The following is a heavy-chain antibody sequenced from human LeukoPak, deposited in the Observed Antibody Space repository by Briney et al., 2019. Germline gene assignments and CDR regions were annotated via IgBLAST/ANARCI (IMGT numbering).Heavy chain of an antibody. V-gene: IGHV1-2*02. CDR1: GYTFTGYY. Sequence: ASVKVSCKASGYTFTGYYMHWVRQAPGQGLEWMGWIHPNSGGTKYAQRFQGRVTVTRDTPISTVYMELSRLRSDDTAVYYCARWGKYYYDSSGYYYWGQGTLVSVSS. D-gene: IGHD3-22*01. J-gene: IGHJ4*02. CDR3: ARWGKYYYDSSGYYY. CDR2: IHPNSGGT.